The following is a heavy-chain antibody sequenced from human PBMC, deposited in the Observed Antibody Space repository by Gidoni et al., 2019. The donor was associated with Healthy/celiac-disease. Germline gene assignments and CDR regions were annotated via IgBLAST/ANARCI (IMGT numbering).Heavy chain of an antibody. CDR2: IYTSGST. Sequence: QVQLQASVPGLVKPSETLSLPCPVSVGSISSYYWSWIRQPARKGVEWIGRIYTSGSTNYNPSLKSRVTMSVDTSKNQFSLKLSSVTAADTAVYYCARGDWEGELLGGDWYYFDYWGQGTLVTVSS. CDR3: ARGDWEGELLGGDWYYFDY. D-gene: IGHD1-26*01. V-gene: IGHV4-4*07. J-gene: IGHJ4*02. CDR1: VGSISSYY.